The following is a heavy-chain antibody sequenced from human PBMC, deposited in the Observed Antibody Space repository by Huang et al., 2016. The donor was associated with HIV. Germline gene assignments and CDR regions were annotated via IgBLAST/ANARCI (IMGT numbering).Heavy chain of an antibody. CDR2: VYFLGIT. CDR3: AREVRSVDTDRPDGYYYRGLDV. CDR1: GTSMTSSTFY. J-gene: IGHJ6*02. V-gene: IGHV4-39*02. D-gene: IGHD2-2*03. Sequence: QLRESGPGLVTPSETLSLTCSASGTSMTSSTFYWAWFRQPPGRGREWIGSVYFLGITDYNPALKSRVPISIDTANKQYSMRLTSVTAADTAVYFCAREVRSVDTDRPDGYYYRGLDVWGQGTTVIVSS.